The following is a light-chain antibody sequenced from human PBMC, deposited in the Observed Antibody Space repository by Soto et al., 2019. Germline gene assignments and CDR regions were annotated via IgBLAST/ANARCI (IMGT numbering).Light chain of an antibody. J-gene: IGKJ1*01. CDR1: QSVSSSY. CDR3: QQFGSSSWT. CDR2: GSS. V-gene: IGKV3-20*01. Sequence: ESVLTQSPGTLSLSPGEKATISCRASQSVSSSYLAWYQQKPGQAPRLLIYGSSSRATGIPDRFSGSVSGTDFTLTVSRLEPEDFAVYYCQQFGSSSWTFGQGTKV.